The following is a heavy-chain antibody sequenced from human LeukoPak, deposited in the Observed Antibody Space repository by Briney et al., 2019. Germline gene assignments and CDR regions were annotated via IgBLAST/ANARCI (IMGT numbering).Heavy chain of an antibody. CDR2: IKQDGSEK. D-gene: IGHD2-15*01. Sequence: GGSLRLSCAASGFTFSSYWMSWVRQAPGKGLEWVANIKQDGSEKYYVDSVKGRFTISRDNAKNSLYLQMNSLRAEDTAVYYCARVGRPLREAFDIWGQGTMVTVSS. V-gene: IGHV3-7*01. CDR1: GFTFSSYW. CDR3: ARVGRPLREAFDI. J-gene: IGHJ3*02.